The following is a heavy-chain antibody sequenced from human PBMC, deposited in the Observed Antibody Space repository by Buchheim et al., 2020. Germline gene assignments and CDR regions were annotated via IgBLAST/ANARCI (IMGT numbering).Heavy chain of an antibody. CDR3: ARGAPITMVRGAPSDY. Sequence: EVQLVESGGGLVQPGGSLRLSCAASGFTFSSYEMNWVRQAPGKGLEWVSYISSSGSTIYYADSVKGRFTISRDHAKNSLYLQMNSLRAEDTAVYYCARGAPITMVRGAPSDYWGQGTL. V-gene: IGHV3-48*03. J-gene: IGHJ4*02. CDR1: GFTFSSYE. CDR2: ISSSGSTI. D-gene: IGHD3-10*01.